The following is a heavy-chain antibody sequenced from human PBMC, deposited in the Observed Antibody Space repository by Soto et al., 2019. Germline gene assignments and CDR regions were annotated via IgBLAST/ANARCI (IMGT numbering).Heavy chain of an antibody. CDR1: GFAFTNVW. V-gene: IGHV3-15*07. CDR3: NTCDFGGGHTPL. D-gene: IGHD3-3*01. CDR2: IKSKPDGETT. Sequence: QLVESGGGLVKPGGSLALSCAGSGFAFTNVWLHWVRQAPGKGLEWVGRIKSKPDGETTDYAAPVKGRFTISRDDATNTLYLQMNSLQTEDSGLYYCNTCDFGGGHTPLWGQGTLVTVSS. J-gene: IGHJ4*02.